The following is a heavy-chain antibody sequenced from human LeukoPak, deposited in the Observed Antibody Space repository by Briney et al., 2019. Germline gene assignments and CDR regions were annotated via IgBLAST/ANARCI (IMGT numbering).Heavy chain of an antibody. Sequence: PSETLSLTCTVSGGSISNYFWSWIRQPPGKGLEWIGEINHSGSTNYNPSLKSRVTISVDTSKNQFSLKLSSVTAADTAVYYCARGRRYSNYLVFDYWGQGTLVTVSS. V-gene: IGHV4-34*01. CDR3: ARGRRYSNYLVFDY. D-gene: IGHD4-11*01. CDR2: INHSGST. CDR1: GGSISNYF. J-gene: IGHJ4*02.